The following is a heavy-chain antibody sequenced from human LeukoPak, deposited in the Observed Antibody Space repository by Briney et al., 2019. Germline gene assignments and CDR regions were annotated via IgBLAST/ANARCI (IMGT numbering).Heavy chain of an antibody. J-gene: IGHJ4*02. Sequence: PGGSLRLSCAASGFTFSSYAMSWVRQAPGKGLEWVSAISGSGGSTYYADSVKGRFTTSRDNSKNTLYLQMNSLRAEDTAVYYCAKVVSGYYYDSSGYTDYWGQGTLVTVSS. CDR2: ISGSGGST. CDR3: AKVVSGYYYDSSGYTDY. V-gene: IGHV3-23*01. CDR1: GFTFSSYA. D-gene: IGHD3-22*01.